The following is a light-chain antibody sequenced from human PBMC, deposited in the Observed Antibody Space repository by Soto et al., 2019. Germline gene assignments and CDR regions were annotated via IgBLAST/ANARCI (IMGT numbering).Light chain of an antibody. CDR2: GAS. CDR1: QSVSSSY. CDR3: QQYGSSPLT. J-gene: IGKJ5*01. V-gene: IGKV3-20*01. Sequence: EIRLSQSPGTLSLSPGERATLSCRASQSVSSSYLAWYQQKPGQAPRLLIYGASSRATGIPDSFSRSGSGTDFTLTISRLEPEDFAVYYCQQYGSSPLTFGQATRLEIK.